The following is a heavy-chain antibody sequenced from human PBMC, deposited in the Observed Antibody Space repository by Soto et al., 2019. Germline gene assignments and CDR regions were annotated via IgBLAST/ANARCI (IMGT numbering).Heavy chain of an antibody. CDR1: GGSFSGYY. D-gene: IGHD6-6*01. J-gene: IGHJ5*02. V-gene: IGHV4-34*01. CDR2: INHSGST. CDR3: ARGSRRHSSSYRWFDP. Sequence: SETLSLTCAVYGGSFSGYYWSWIRLPPGKGLEWIGEINHSGSTNYNPSLKSRVTISVDTSKNQFSLKLSSVTAADTAVYYCARGSRRHSSSYRWFDPWGQGTLVTVSS.